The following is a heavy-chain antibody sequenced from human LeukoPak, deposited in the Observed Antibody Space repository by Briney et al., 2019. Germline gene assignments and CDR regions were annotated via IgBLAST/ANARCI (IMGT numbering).Heavy chain of an antibody. V-gene: IGHV3-53*05. CDR1: GFTVSSNY. CDR2: IYSDGST. Sequence: GGSLRLSCAASGFTVSSNYMSWVRQAPGKGLEWVSVIYSDGSTYYADSVKGRFTISRDNSKNTLYLQMNSLKGDDTAVYYCAKDSAFYYIDVWGKGTTVIISS. J-gene: IGHJ6*03. CDR3: AKDSAFYYIDV. D-gene: IGHD3-10*01.